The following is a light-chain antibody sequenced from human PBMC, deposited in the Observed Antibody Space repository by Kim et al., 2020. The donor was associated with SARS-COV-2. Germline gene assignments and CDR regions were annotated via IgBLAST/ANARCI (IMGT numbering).Light chain of an antibody. CDR3: LSYTSSSAFV. V-gene: IGLV2-14*04. CDR1: SSDVGGYSY. CDR2: DVS. J-gene: IGLJ2*01. Sequence: GQSITISCTGTSSDVGGYSYVSWYQQHPGKAPTLMIYDVSKQPSGVSTRFSGSKSVNAAFLTISRLQAEDEADYYCLSYTSSSAFVFGGGTQLTVL.